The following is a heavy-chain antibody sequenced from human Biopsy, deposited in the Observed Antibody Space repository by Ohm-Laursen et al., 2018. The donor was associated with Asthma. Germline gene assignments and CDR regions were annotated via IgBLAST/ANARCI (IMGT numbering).Heavy chain of an antibody. D-gene: IGHD1-1*01. J-gene: IGHJ3*02. CDR3: VRDGTDDAFDI. Sequence: SLRLSCTASGFSFGSYGMHWVRQAPGKGLEWLAVMSFDGRQTYYADSVKGRFTMARDNSKNTLDLQMNSLREEDTAVYYCVRDGTDDAFDIWGQGTVVSVSS. CDR2: MSFDGRQT. CDR1: GFSFGSYG. V-gene: IGHV3-30*03.